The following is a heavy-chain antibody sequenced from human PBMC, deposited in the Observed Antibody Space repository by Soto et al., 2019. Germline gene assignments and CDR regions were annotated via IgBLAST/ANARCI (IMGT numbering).Heavy chain of an antibody. CDR3: ARSRRPTPDVY. D-gene: IGHD6-25*01. CDR1: GFTFSSYW. J-gene: IGHJ4*02. Sequence: GGSLRLSCAASGFTFSSYWMHWVRQAPGKGLVWVSRINSDGGSTSYADSVKGRFTISRDNAKNTLYLQMNSLRAEDTAVYYCARSRRPTPDVYWGQGTLVTVSS. V-gene: IGHV3-74*01. CDR2: INSDGGST.